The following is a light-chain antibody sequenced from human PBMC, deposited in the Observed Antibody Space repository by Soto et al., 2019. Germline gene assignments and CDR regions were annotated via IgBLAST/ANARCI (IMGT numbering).Light chain of an antibody. CDR3: QQYNSYSPT. J-gene: IGKJ1*01. Sequence: DIQIAQSPSSLSACVGDRVTITFRASQSISSWLAWYQQTTGKAPKLLIYDASSLESGVTSRFRGMGSRTEFTLTISRLQTDDFQTDYCQQYNSYSPTFGQGTKVDI. CDR1: QSISSW. CDR2: DAS. V-gene: IGKV1-5*01.